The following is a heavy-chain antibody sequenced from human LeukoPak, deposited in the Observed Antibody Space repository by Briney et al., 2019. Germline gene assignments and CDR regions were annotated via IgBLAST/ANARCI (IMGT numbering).Heavy chain of an antibody. CDR1: GGSFSGYY. J-gene: IGHJ5*02. CDR2: INHSGST. CDR3: ARYLWASGSYYLKSRGNWFEP. V-gene: IGHV4-34*01. D-gene: IGHD3-10*01. Sequence: SETLSLTCAVYGGSFSGYYWSWIRQPPGKGLEWIGEINHSGSTNYNPSLKSRVTISVDTSKNQFSLKLSSVTAADTAVYYCARYLWASGSYYLKSRGNWFEPWGQGTLVTVSS.